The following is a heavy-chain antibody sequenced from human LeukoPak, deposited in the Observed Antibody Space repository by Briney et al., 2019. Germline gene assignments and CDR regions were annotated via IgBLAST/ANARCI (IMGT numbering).Heavy chain of an antibody. CDR1: GFSISSSYY. CDR3: ARRRVGWPSNFDY. J-gene: IGHJ4*02. D-gene: IGHD1-26*01. V-gene: IGHV4-39*07. CDR2: IYYSGST. Sequence: PSETLSLTCTVSGFSISSSYYWGWIRQPPGKGLEWIGSIYYSGSTYYNPSLKSRVTISVDTSKNQFSLKLSSVTAADTAVYYCARRRVGWPSNFDYWGQGIRVTVSS.